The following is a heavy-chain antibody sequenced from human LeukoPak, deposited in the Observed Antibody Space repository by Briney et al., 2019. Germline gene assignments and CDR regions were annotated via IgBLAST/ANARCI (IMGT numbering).Heavy chain of an antibody. J-gene: IGHJ4*02. CDR1: RFTFSPYV. CDR3: PRAYYYDTNVTPDY. D-gene: IGHD3-22*01. Sequence: PGGSLRLSCASSRFTFSPYVMHWVRQAPGKGLDWVAIIWHDGTNKYYADSVKGRFTISRDNSKNTLYLQMNSLRVEDTAVYYCPRAYYYDTNVTPDYWGQGPLVTVSS. V-gene: IGHV3-33*01. CDR2: IWHDGTNK.